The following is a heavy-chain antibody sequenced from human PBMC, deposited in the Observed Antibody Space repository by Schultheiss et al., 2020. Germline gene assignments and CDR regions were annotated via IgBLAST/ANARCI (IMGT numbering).Heavy chain of an antibody. D-gene: IGHD6-6*01. CDR3: ARVQGAARSYYYYYYGMDV. Sequence: SETLSLTCTVSGGSISNYYWSWIRQPPGKGLEWIGYIYYSGSTNYNPSLKSRVTISVDTSKNQFSLKLSSVTAADTAVYYCARVQGAARSYYYYYYGMDVWGQGTTVTVSS. CDR1: GGSISNYY. CDR2: IYYSGST. J-gene: IGHJ6*02. V-gene: IGHV4-59*01.